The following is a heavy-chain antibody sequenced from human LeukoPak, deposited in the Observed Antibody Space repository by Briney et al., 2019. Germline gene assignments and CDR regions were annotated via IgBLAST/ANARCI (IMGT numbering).Heavy chain of an antibody. CDR3: AKDPITIFGVVITADAFDI. CDR1: GFTFSSYA. CDR2: ISGSGGST. Sequence: GGSLRLSCAASGFTFSSYAMSWVRQAPGKGLEWVSAISGSGGSTYYADPVKGRFTISRDNSKNTLYLQMNSLRAEDTAVYYCAKDPITIFGVVITADAFDIWGQGTMVTVSS. V-gene: IGHV3-23*01. J-gene: IGHJ3*02. D-gene: IGHD3-3*01.